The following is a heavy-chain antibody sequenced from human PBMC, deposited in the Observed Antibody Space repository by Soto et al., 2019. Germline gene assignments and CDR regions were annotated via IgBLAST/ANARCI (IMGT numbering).Heavy chain of an antibody. V-gene: IGHV3-23*01. D-gene: IGHD2-15*01. Sequence: EVQLLESGGGLVQPGGSLRLSCAASGFTFSSYAMSWVRQAPGKGLEWVSAISGSGGSTYYADSVKGRFTISRDNSKNTLYLQMNGLRAEDPALYYCAKEAQDIVVVVAAPALDAFDIWGQGTMVTVSS. CDR2: ISGSGGST. CDR1: GFTFSSYA. J-gene: IGHJ3*02. CDR3: AKEAQDIVVVVAAPALDAFDI.